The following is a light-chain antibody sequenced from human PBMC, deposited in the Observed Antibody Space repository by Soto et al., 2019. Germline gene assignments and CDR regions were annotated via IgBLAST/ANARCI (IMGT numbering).Light chain of an antibody. CDR2: GVT. CDR1: SSDIGAFNY. Sequence: QSVLTQPASVSGSPGQSITISCTGSSSDIGAFNYVAWYQQHPGKAPKLIIHGVTYRPSGVSSRFSGSKSDYTASLTISGLQAEDEADYYCGSYTTAFFYVFGTGTRSPS. J-gene: IGLJ1*01. V-gene: IGLV2-14*01. CDR3: GSYTTAFFYV.